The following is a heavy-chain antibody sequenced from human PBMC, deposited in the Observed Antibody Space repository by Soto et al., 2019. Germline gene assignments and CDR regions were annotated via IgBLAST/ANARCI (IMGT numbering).Heavy chain of an antibody. V-gene: IGHV4-59*01. D-gene: IGHD2-2*01. J-gene: IGHJ3*02. CDR2: IYYSGST. CDR3: ARGRGGWFINQLLNAFDI. Sequence: QVQLQESGPGLVKPSETLSLTCTVSGGSISSYYWSWIRQPPGKGLEWIGYIYYSGSTTYNPSLKIRVTISVDTSKNQCSLKLSSVTAADTAVYYCARGRGGWFINQLLNAFDIWGQGTMVTVSS. CDR1: GGSISSYY.